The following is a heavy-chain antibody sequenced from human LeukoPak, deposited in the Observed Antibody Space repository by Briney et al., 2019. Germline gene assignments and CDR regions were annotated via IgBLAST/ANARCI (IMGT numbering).Heavy chain of an antibody. D-gene: IGHD2-2*01. CDR1: GGSISSSSYY. CDR2: IYYSGST. J-gene: IGHJ4*02. CDR3: ARHDSYCSSTSCPIDY. Sequence: SETLSLTCTVSGGSISSSSYYWGWTRQPPGKGLEWIGYIYYSGSTNYNPSLKSRVTISVDTSKNQFSLKLSSVTAADTAVYYCARHDSYCSSTSCPIDYWGQGTLVTVSS. V-gene: IGHV4-61*05.